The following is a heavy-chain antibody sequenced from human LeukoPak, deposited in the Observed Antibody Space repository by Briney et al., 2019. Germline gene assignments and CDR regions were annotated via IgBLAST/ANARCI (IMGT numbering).Heavy chain of an antibody. J-gene: IGHJ4*02. V-gene: IGHV1-2*02. D-gene: IGHD6-6*01. Sequence: GASVKVSCKASGYTFTGYYMDWVRQAPGQGLEWMGWINPNSGGTNYAQKFQGRVTMTRGTSISTAYMELSRLRSDDTAVYFCARDNSSFDYWGQGTLVTVSS. CDR1: GYTFTGYY. CDR3: ARDNSSFDY. CDR2: INPNSGGT.